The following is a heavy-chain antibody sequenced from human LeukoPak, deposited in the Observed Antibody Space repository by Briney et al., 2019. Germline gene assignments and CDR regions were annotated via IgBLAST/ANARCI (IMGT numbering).Heavy chain of an antibody. V-gene: IGHV3-23*01. D-gene: IGHD5-24*01. CDR1: GFTFSSYA. CDR3: AKDIRKRQDNWFDP. CDR2: ISGSGGST. Sequence: GGSLRLSCAASGFTFSSYAMSWVRQAPGKGLEWVSAISGSGGSTYYADSVKGRFTISRDNSKNTLYPQMNSLRAEDTAVYYCAKDIRKRQDNWFDPWGQGTLVTVSS. J-gene: IGHJ5*02.